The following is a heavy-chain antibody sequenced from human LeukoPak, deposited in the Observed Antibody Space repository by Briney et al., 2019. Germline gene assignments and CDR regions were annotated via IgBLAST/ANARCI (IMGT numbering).Heavy chain of an antibody. CDR1: GFTLSSYA. V-gene: IGHV3-30*01. CDR3: ARDQGGTFWSGLAY. J-gene: IGHJ4*02. Sequence: GGSLRLSCAASGFTLSSYAMHWVRQAPGKGLEWVAVISYDGSNKYYADSVKGRFTISRDNSKNTLYLQMNSLRAEDTAVYYCARDQGGTFWSGLAYWGQGTLVTVSS. CDR2: ISYDGSNK. D-gene: IGHD3-3*01.